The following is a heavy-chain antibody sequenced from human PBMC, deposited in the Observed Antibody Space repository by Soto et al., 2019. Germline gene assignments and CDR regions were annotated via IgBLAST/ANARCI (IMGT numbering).Heavy chain of an antibody. J-gene: IGHJ5*02. D-gene: IGHD2-2*01. Sequence: GASVKVSCKAPADTFTSYYIHWVRQAPGQGLEWMGGIIPIFGTANYAQKFQGRVTITADESTSTAYMELSSLRSEDTAVYYCARADLGYCSSTSCYSLVSWFDPWCQGTLVTVSS. CDR3: ARADLGYCSSTSCYSLVSWFDP. V-gene: IGHV1-69*13. CDR1: ADTFTSYY. CDR2: IIPIFGTA.